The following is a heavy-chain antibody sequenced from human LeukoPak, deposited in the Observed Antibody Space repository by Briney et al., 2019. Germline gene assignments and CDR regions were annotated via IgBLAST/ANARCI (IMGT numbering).Heavy chain of an antibody. J-gene: IGHJ6*03. D-gene: IGHD3-10*01. V-gene: IGHV4-61*02. CDR2: TYTSGST. CDR3: ARDSVDDYYYYYMDV. CDR1: GRSISSGSDY. Sequence: PSETLSLSCTVPGRSISSGSDYRGWIRQPAGKGMEGLGRTYTSGSTNYNPSLKSRVTRSVDTSKNQFSLKLSSVTAADTAVYYCARDSVDDYYYYYMDVWGKGTTVTVSS.